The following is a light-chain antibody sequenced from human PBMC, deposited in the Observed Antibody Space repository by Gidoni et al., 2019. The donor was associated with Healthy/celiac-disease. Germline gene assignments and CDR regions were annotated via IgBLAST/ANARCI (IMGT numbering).Light chain of an antibody. V-gene: IGKV1-39*01. J-gene: IGKJ4*01. CDR2: AAS. Sequence: DIQIPQSPSTLSASVGDRVTITCRASQSISSYLNWYQQKPGKAPKLLIYAASSWQSGVPSRLSGSGSGTDFTLTISSLQPEDFATYYCQQSYSTPLTFGGGTKVEIK. CDR3: QQSYSTPLT. CDR1: QSISSY.